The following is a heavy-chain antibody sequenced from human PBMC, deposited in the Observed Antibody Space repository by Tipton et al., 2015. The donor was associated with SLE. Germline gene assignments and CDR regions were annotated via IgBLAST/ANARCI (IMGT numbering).Heavy chain of an antibody. D-gene: IGHD3-10*01. Sequence: TLSLTCTVSGDSMYSGSYYWSWMRQPAGKGLECIWRIYINGGTDYNPSLKSRVSISVDTSKNQFSLKVTSVTAADTAVYYCAREISGGETYWGQGTLVTVSS. V-gene: IGHV4-61*02. CDR1: GDSMYSGSYY. CDR3: AREISGGETY. CDR2: IYINGGT. J-gene: IGHJ4*02.